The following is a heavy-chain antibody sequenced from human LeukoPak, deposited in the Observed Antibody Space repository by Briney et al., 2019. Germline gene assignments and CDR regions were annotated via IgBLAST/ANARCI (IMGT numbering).Heavy chain of an antibody. V-gene: IGHV3-30-3*01. J-gene: IGHJ4*02. D-gene: IGHD1-26*01. CDR3: ARGELRVDY. Sequence: QAGGSLRLSCAASGFTYSSYAMHWVRQAPGKGLEWVAVISYDGSNKYYADSVKGRFTISRDNSKNTLYLQMNSLRAEDTAVYYCARGELRVDYWGQGTLVTVSS. CDR1: GFTYSSYA. CDR2: ISYDGSNK.